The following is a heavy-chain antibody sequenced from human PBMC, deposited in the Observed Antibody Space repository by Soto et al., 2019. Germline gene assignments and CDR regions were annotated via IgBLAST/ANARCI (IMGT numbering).Heavy chain of an antibody. CDR2: IYYSGST. CDR3: ARLNYYDSSGSKFDY. J-gene: IGHJ4*02. Sequence: SETLSLTCTVFGDSISSSSYYWRWIRQPPGKGLEWIGNIYYSGSTYYNPSLKSRVAISVDTSKNQFSLKVTSVTAADTAVYFCARLNYYDSSGSKFDYWGQGTLVTVSS. D-gene: IGHD3-22*01. CDR1: GDSISSSSYY. V-gene: IGHV4-39*01.